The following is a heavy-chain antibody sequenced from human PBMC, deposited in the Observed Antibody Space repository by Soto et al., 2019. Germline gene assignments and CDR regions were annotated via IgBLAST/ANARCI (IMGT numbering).Heavy chain of an antibody. Sequence: GGSLRLSCAASGFTFSSYGMHWVRQAPGKGPEWVAVIWNDGNTKYYADSVKGRFTISRDNSKNTLYLQMNSLRAEDAAVYYCAAQEHSSSWNEIGSWGQGTLVTVSS. J-gene: IGHJ4*02. V-gene: IGHV3-33*01. D-gene: IGHD6-13*01. CDR3: AAQEHSSSWNEIGS. CDR2: IWNDGNTK. CDR1: GFTFSSYG.